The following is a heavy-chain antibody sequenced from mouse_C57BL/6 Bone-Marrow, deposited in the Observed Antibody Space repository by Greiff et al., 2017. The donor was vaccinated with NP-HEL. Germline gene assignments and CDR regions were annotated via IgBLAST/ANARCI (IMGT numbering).Heavy chain of an antibody. Sequence: VQLQQPVAELVRPGASVKLSCTASGFNIKNTYMHWVKQRPEQGLEWIGRIDPANGNTKYAPKFQGKATITADTSSNTAYLQHSSLTSEDTAIYYCALLTTRVYYAMDYWGQGTSVTVSS. CDR3: ALLTTRVYYAMDY. CDR2: IDPANGNT. V-gene: IGHV14-3*01. J-gene: IGHJ4*01. D-gene: IGHD2-12*01. CDR1: GFNIKNTY.